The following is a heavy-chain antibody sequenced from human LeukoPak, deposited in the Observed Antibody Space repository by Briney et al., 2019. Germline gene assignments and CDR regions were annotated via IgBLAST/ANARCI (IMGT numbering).Heavy chain of an antibody. CDR3: ARIAVAGTAPFY. J-gene: IGHJ4*02. Sequence: NSGESLRISCKGSGYSFTSYWIGWVRQMPGKGLEWMGIIYPGDSDTSYSPSFQGQVTISADKSISTAYLQWSSLKASDTAMHYCARIAVAGTAPFYWGQGTLVTVSS. CDR2: IYPGDSDT. V-gene: IGHV5-51*03. CDR1: GYSFTSYW. D-gene: IGHD6-19*01.